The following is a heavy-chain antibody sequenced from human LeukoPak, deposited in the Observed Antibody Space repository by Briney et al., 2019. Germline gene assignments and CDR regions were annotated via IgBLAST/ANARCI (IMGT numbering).Heavy chain of an antibody. V-gene: IGHV1-2*02. Sequence: ASVKVSCKASGYTFTGYYMHWVRQAPGQGLEWMGWIDPNSGGTNYAQKFQGRVTMTRDTSISTAYMELSRLRSDDTAVYYCARVLSNWNYHDYWGQGTLVTVSS. D-gene: IGHD1-1*01. CDR1: GYTFTGYY. J-gene: IGHJ4*02. CDR2: IDPNSGGT. CDR3: ARVLSNWNYHDY.